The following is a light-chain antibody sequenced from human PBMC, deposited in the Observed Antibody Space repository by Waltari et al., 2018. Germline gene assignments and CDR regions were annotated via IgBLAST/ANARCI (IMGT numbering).Light chain of an antibody. CDR1: QGIRND. CDR3: LQHNNYPPIT. V-gene: IGKV1-17*01. CDR2: AAS. Sequence: DIQMTQSPSSLSASVGDRVTITCRASQGIRNDLAWYQQKSGKAPKRLIYAASSLQSGVPSRFSGSGSGTEFTLTISSLQPEDFATYYCLQHNNYPPITFGQGTRLEIK. J-gene: IGKJ5*01.